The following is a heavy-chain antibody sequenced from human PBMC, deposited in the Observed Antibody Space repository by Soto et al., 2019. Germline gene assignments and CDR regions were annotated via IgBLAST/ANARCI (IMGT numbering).Heavy chain of an antibody. J-gene: IGHJ3*01. D-gene: IGHD5-18*01. V-gene: IGHV2-5*02. CDR1: GFSLSTSGVA. CDR2: IFWDDDK. Sequence: SGPTLVNPTETLTLTCTSSGFSLSTSGVAVGWFRQPLGKALEWLAIIFWDDDKRYSTSLKSRLIITKDISRNQVVLTLTNLDPVDTATYYCAHSPYSITSKRTFDVWGQGTMVTVSS. CDR3: AHSPYSITSKRTFDV.